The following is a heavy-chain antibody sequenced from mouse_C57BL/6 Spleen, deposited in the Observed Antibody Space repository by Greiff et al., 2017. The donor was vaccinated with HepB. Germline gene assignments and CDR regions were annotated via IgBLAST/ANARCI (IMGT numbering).Heavy chain of an antibody. CDR2: INPNNGGT. CDR1: GYTFTDYN. J-gene: IGHJ1*03. CDR3: ARRDYYGSSYEYFDV. D-gene: IGHD1-1*01. Sequence: EVKLMESGPELVKPGASVKIPCKASGYTFTDYNMDWVKQSHGKSLEWIGDINPNNGGTIYNQKFKGKATLTVDKSSSTAYMELRSLTSEDTAVYYCARRDYYGSSYEYFDVWGTGTTVTVSS. V-gene: IGHV1-18*01.